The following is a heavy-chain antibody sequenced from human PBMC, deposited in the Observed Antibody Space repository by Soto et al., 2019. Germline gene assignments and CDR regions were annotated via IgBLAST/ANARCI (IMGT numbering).Heavy chain of an antibody. Sequence: GGSLRLSCAASGFTFSSYWMSWVRQAPGKGLEWVANIKQDGSEKYYVDSVKGRFTISRDNAKNSLYLQMNSLRAEDTAVYYCARDMEATVTTALSYWGQGTLVTVSS. V-gene: IGHV3-7*01. CDR2: IKQDGSEK. CDR1: GFTFSSYW. J-gene: IGHJ4*02. CDR3: ARDMEATVTTALSY. D-gene: IGHD4-17*01.